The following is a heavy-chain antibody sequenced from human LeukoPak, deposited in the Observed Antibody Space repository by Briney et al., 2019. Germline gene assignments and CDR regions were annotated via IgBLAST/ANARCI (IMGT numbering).Heavy chain of an antibody. Sequence: ASVKVSCKASGYTFTNYAISWVRQAPGQGLEWMGWISAYNGNTNYAQKLQGRVTMTRNTSISTAYMELSSLRSEDTAVYYCATDPRGYSSGWYGYWGQGTLVTVSS. CDR3: ATDPRGYSSGWYGY. CDR1: GYTFTNYA. D-gene: IGHD6-19*01. J-gene: IGHJ4*02. CDR2: ISAYNGNT. V-gene: IGHV1-18*01.